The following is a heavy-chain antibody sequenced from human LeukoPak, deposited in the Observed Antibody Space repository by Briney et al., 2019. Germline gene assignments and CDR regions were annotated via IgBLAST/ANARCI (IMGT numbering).Heavy chain of an antibody. CDR1: GGSFSGYY. J-gene: IGHJ5*02. D-gene: IGHD3-10*01. CDR3: ARETMVRGVRPKRFDP. CDR2: INHSGST. V-gene: IGHV4-34*01. Sequence: SETLSLTCAVYGGSFSGYYWSWIRQPPGKGLEWIGEINHSGSTNYNPSLKSRVTISVDTSKNQFSLKLSSVTAADTAVYYCARETMVRGVRPKRFDPWGQGTLVIVPS.